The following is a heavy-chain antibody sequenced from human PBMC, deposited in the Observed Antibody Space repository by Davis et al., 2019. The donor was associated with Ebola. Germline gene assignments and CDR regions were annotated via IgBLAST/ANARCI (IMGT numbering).Heavy chain of an antibody. J-gene: IGHJ6*02. CDR3: ARLAVTTIRDYYYYYGMDV. CDR2: IYYSGST. V-gene: IGHV4-59*08. CDR1: GGSISSYY. D-gene: IGHD4-17*01. Sequence: SETLSLTCTVSGGSISSYYWSWIRQPPGKGLEWIGYIYYSGSTNYNPSLKSRVTISVDTSKNQFSLKLSSVTAADTAVYYCARLAVTTIRDYYYYYGMDVWGQGTTVTVSS.